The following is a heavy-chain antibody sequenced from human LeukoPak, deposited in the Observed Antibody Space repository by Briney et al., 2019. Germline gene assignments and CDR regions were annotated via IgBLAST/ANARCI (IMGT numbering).Heavy chain of an antibody. Sequence: SETLSLTCAVYGGSFSGYYWSWIRQPPGKGLEWIGEINHSGSTNYNTSLKSRVTISVDTSKNQFPLKLSSVTAADTAVYYCARAGGWDFDYWGQGTLVTVSS. CDR1: GGSFSGYY. CDR3: ARAGGWDFDY. CDR2: INHSGST. V-gene: IGHV4-34*01. D-gene: IGHD6-19*01. J-gene: IGHJ4*02.